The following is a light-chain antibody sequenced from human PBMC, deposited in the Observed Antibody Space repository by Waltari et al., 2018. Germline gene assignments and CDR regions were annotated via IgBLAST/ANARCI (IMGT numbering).Light chain of an antibody. J-gene: IGKJ4*01. CDR2: KVS. CDR1: QSLVHSDGNTY. CDR3: MQSTQFRT. Sequence: EIVMTQTPLSSPVTLGQPASISCRSSQSLVHSDGNTYLSWGHQRPGQPPRLLIYKVSNRVSGVPDRVSGSGAGTDFTLKISRVTAEDVGIYYCMQSTQFRTFGGGTRVEIK. V-gene: IGKV2-24*01.